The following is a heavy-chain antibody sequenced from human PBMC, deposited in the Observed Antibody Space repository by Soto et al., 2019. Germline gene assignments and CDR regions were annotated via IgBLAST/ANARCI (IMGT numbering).Heavy chain of an antibody. CDR3: ARGKYSSFDI. Sequence: QVQLQQSGPGLLQPSQTLSLTCAISGDSVSSNGVAWNWIRQSPSRGLEWVGRTYYRSKWSNDYALSVRNRITINPDTYKNHFYLHLSSMTPEGTAVYYCARGKYSSFDIWGQGTTVTVSS. CDR1: GDSVSSNGVA. V-gene: IGHV6-1*01. D-gene: IGHD6-13*01. CDR2: TYYRSKWSN. J-gene: IGHJ3*02.